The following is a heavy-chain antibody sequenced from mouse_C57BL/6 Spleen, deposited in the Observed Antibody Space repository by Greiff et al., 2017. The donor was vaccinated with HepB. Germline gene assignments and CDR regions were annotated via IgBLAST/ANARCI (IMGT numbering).Heavy chain of an antibody. Sequence: VQLQQPGAELVKPGASVKVSCKASGYTFTSYWMHWVKQRPGQGLEWIGRIHPSDSDTNYNQKFKGKATLTVDKSSSTAYMQLSSLTSEDSAVYYCDQLLTRGSTDIDYWGQGTTLTVSS. J-gene: IGHJ2*01. D-gene: IGHD2-1*01. CDR3: DQLLTRGSTDIDY. CDR2: IHPSDSDT. CDR1: GYTFTSYW. V-gene: IGHV1-74*01.